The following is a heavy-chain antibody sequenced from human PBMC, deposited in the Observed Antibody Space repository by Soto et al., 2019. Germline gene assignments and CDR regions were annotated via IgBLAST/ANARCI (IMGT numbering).Heavy chain of an antibody. D-gene: IGHD3-3*01. CDR2: ISAYNGNT. CDR1: GYTFTSYG. V-gene: IGHV1-18*01. Sequence: ASVKVSCMASGYTFTSYGISWVRQAPGQGLEWMGWISAYNGNTNYAQKLQGRVTMTTDTSTSTAYMELRSLKSDDTAVYYCARDRAQYYFWSGYYFDYWGQGTLVTVSS. CDR3: ARDRAQYYFWSGYYFDY. J-gene: IGHJ4*02.